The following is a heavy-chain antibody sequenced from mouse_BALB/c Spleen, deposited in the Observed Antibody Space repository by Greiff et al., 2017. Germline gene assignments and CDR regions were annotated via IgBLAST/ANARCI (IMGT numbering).Heavy chain of an antibody. J-gene: IGHJ4*01. Sequence: QVQLKQSGTVLARPGASVKMSCKASGYTFTSYWMHWVKQRPGQGLEWIGAIYPGNSDTSYNQKFKGKATLTVDKSSSTAYMHLNSLTSEDSAVYYCASGENYGSSYAMDYWGQGTSVTVSS. CDR2: IYPGNSDT. CDR3: ASGENYGSSYAMDY. V-gene: IGHV1-87*01. D-gene: IGHD1-1*01. CDR1: GYTFTSYW.